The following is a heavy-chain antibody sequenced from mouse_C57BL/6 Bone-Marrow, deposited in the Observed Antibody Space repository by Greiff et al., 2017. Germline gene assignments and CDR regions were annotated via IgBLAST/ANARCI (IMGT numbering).Heavy chain of an antibody. Sequence: QVQLQQPGAELVKPGASVKMSCKASGYTFTSYWITWVKQRPGQGLEWIGDIYPGSGSTNYNEKFKSKATLTVDTSSSTAYMQLSSLTSEDSAVYYCARRGTLITTVVALYYYAMDYWGQGTSVTVSS. V-gene: IGHV1-55*01. D-gene: IGHD1-1*01. CDR2: IYPGSGST. CDR3: ARRGTLITTVVALYYYAMDY. CDR1: GYTFTSYW. J-gene: IGHJ4*01.